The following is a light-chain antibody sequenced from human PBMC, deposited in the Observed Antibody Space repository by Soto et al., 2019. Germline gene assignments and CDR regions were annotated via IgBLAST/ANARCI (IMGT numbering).Light chain of an antibody. CDR1: TSDVGAYDY. CDR3: SSYTSSSTRV. J-gene: IGLJ1*01. CDR2: EVN. V-gene: IGLV2-14*03. Sequence: QSALTQPASVSGSPGQSITISCTGITSDVGAYDYVSWYQQHPDKAPKLMIYEVNNRPSGVSNRFSGSKSVNTATLTISGLQAEDEADYYCSSYTSSSTRVFGTGTKLTVL.